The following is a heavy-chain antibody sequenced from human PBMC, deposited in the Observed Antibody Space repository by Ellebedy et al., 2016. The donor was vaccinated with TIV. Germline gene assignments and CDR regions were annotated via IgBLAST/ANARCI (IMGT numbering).Heavy chain of an antibody. V-gene: IGHV4-39*07. CDR1: GGSISSSGYY. CDR3: ARGRSFEAFDI. J-gene: IGHJ3*02. Sequence: SETLSLTCSVSGGSISSSGYYWDWIRQPPGKGLEWIGSIYYSGSTHYNPSLKSRVTISIDTSRNQFSLKLSSLTAADTAVYYCARGRSFEAFDIWGQGTMVTVSS. CDR2: IYYSGST.